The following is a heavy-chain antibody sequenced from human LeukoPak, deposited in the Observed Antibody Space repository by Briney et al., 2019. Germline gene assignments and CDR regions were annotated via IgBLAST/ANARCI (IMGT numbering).Heavy chain of an antibody. V-gene: IGHV4-39*07. CDR3: ARSLYYYGSDSFDI. CDR1: GGSISSSSYY. D-gene: IGHD3-10*01. Sequence: PSETLSLTCTVSGGSISSSSYYWGWIRQPPGKGLEWIGSIYYSGSTNYNPSLKSRVTISVDTSKNQFSLKLSSVTAADTAVYYCARSLYYYGSDSFDIWGQGTMVTVSS. J-gene: IGHJ3*02. CDR2: IYYSGST.